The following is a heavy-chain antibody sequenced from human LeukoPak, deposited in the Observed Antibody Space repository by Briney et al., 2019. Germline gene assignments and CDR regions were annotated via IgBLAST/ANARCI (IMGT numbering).Heavy chain of an antibody. CDR1: GFTFGSYE. Sequence: GGSLSLSCAASGFTFGSYEMNWVRQAPGKGLEWVSYISSSGSTIYYADSVKGRFTISRDNAKNSLYLQMNSLRAEDTAVYYCARGLIAAAARDYWGQGTLVTVSS. CDR3: ARGLIAAAARDY. CDR2: ISSSGSTI. J-gene: IGHJ4*02. D-gene: IGHD6-13*01. V-gene: IGHV3-48*03.